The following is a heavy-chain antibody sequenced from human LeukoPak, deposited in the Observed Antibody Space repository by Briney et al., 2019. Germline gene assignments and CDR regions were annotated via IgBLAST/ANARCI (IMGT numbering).Heavy chain of an antibody. V-gene: IGHV3-48*03. D-gene: IGHD1-1*01. CDR2: VHSSGGTI. Sequence: GGSLRLSCATSGFPFSSYDMNWVRQAPGKGLEWVSYVHSSGGTIYYADSVKGRFTISRDSAKNSVYLRMNSLRAEDTALYYCARKLTGTTYFDCWGQGILVTVSS. J-gene: IGHJ4*02. CDR1: GFPFSSYD. CDR3: ARKLTGTTYFDC.